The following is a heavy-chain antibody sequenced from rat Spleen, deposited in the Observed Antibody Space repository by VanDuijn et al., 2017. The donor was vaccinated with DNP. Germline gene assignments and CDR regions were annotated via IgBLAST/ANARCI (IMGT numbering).Heavy chain of an antibody. CDR3: ARHHYSGFDY. CDR2: INTSGGNI. V-gene: IGHV5-25*01. J-gene: IGHJ2*01. D-gene: IGHD1-1*01. CDR1: GFTFSNYD. Sequence: EVQLVESGGGLVQPGRSLKLSCAASGFTFSNYDMAWVRQAPTKGLEWVASINTSGGNIYYRDSVKGRFTISRNVAKSTLYLQMNSLRSEDMATYYCARHHYSGFDYWGQGVMVTVSS.